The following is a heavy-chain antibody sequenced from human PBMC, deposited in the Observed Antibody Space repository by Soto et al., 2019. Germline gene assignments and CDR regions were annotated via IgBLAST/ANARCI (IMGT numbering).Heavy chain of an antibody. Sequence: EVQLVASGGGFVQPGGSLRLSCVAAGFTFNNYWMHWVRDVPGKGLMWVSRIGGDGSSPAYADSVEGRFAILRDNAKNTLYLQMNRLRIEDTAVYYCAREIIAVLGSIRWFVPWGQGPLVTVSS. D-gene: IGHD6-19*01. J-gene: IGHJ5*02. V-gene: IGHV3-74*03. CDR3: AREIIAVLGSIRWFVP. CDR2: IGGDGSSP. CDR1: GFTFNNYW.